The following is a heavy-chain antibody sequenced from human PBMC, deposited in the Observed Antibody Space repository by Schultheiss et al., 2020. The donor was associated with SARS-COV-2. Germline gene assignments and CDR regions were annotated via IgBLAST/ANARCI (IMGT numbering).Heavy chain of an antibody. J-gene: IGHJ6*02. Sequence: ASVKVSCKASGYTFTSYDINWVRQATGQGLEWMGWMNPNSGNTGYAQKFQGRVTMTRNTSISTAYMELSSLRSEDTAVYYCARDKVGYGDYYYGMDVWGQGTTVTVSS. CDR2: MNPNSGNT. V-gene: IGHV1-8*01. CDR3: ARDKVGYGDYYYGMDV. D-gene: IGHD4-17*01. CDR1: GYTFTSYD.